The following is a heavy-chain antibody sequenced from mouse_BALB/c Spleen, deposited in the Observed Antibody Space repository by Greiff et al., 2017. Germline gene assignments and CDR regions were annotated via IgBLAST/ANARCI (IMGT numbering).Heavy chain of an antibody. Sequence: EVQLVESGGGLVKPGGSLKLSCAASGFTFSDYYMYWVRQTPEKRLEWVATISDGGSYTYYPDSVKGRFTISRDNAKNNLYLQMSSLKSEDTAMYYGARGLLRLYYYAMDYWGQGTSVTVSS. J-gene: IGHJ4*01. V-gene: IGHV5-4*02. CDR1: GFTFSDYY. D-gene: IGHD1-2*01. CDR2: ISDGGSYT. CDR3: ARGLLRLYYYAMDY.